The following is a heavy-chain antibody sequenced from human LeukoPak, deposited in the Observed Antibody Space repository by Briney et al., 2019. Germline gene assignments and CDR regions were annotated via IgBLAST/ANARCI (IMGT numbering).Heavy chain of an antibody. CDR2: INHSGST. Sequence: PSETLSLTCAVYGGSHSNYYWSWIRQPPGKGLEWIGEINHSGSTYYNPSLKSRVTISVDTSKNQLSLKLTSVTAADMAVYYCARGPASGSNFAWFDTWGQGTLVTVSS. CDR1: GGSHSNYY. J-gene: IGHJ5*02. CDR3: ARGPASGSNFAWFDT. V-gene: IGHV4-34*01. D-gene: IGHD3-10*01.